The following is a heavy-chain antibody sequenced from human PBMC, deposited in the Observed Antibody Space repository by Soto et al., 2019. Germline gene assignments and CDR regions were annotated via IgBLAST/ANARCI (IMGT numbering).Heavy chain of an antibody. CDR2: MYTRGSA. J-gene: IGHJ4*01. CDR3: ATSAIMGLEVAGHFDN. CDR1: GGPITKSY. D-gene: IGHD6-19*01. Sequence: SETLSLTCSVSGGPITKSYWSWIRQPVGKGLEWIGRMYTRGSASYNPSLKSRVTMSLDSSKNQFSLKVRSVTAADTAVYYCATSAIMGLEVAGHFDNWGQGMLVTVSS. V-gene: IGHV4-4*07.